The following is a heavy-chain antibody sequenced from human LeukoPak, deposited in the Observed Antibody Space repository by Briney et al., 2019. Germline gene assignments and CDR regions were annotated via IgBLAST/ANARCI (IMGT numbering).Heavy chain of an antibody. J-gene: IGHJ4*02. CDR1: GGSISSGDYY. D-gene: IGHD2-2*01. V-gene: IGHV4-30-4*08. CDR2: IYYSGST. Sequence: SETLSLTCTVSGGSISSGDYYWSWIRQPPGKGLEWIGYIYYSGSTYYNPSLKSRVTISVDTSKNQFSLKLISVTAADTAVYYCARINGAAIFHWGQGTLVTVSS. CDR3: ARINGAAIFH.